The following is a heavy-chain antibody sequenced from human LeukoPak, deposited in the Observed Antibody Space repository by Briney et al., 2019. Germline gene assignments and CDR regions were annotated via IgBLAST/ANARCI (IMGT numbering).Heavy chain of an antibody. Sequence: PSETLSLTCTVSGGSISSYYWSWIRQPPGKGLEWIGYIYYSGSTNYNPSLKSRVTISVDTSKNQLSLKLSSVTAADTAVYYCARHRGGLPYYFDYWGQGTLVTVSS. CDR2: IYYSGST. CDR3: ARHRGGLPYYFDY. CDR1: GGSISSYY. J-gene: IGHJ4*02. D-gene: IGHD3-10*01. V-gene: IGHV4-59*08.